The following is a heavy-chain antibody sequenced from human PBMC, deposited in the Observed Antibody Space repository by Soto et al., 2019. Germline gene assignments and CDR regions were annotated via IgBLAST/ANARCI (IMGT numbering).Heavy chain of an antibody. CDR1: GFSFSNYA. CDR3: AKKFHFGSGSFLYYFDS. Sequence: EVQLLESGGGLVQPGGSLRLPCAASGFSFSNYAMSWVRQAPGKGLEWVSTISGGDGNTYYTDSVQGRFTISRDNSKKTLYLQVSSLRAEDTAVYYCAKKFHFGSGSFLYYFDSWGQGTLVTVSS. V-gene: IGHV3-23*01. D-gene: IGHD3-10*01. J-gene: IGHJ4*02. CDR2: ISGGDGNT.